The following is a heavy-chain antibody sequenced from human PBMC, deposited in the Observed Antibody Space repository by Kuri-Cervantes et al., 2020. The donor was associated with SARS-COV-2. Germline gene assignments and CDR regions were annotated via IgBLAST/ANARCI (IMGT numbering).Heavy chain of an antibody. Sequence: GESLKISCAASEFTFSNYAMHWVRQAPGKGLEWVAVISYDGSNKYYADSVKGRFTISRDNSKNTLYLQMNSLRAEDTAVYYCASPYSSSWREVGVDYWGQGTLVTVSS. CDR1: EFTFSNYA. CDR3: ASPYSSSWREVGVDY. J-gene: IGHJ4*02. D-gene: IGHD6-13*01. V-gene: IGHV3-30-3*01. CDR2: ISYDGSNK.